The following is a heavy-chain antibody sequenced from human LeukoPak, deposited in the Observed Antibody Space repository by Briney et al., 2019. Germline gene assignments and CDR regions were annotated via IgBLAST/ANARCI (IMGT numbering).Heavy chain of an antibody. Sequence: ASVKVSCKASGYTFASHYMHWVRQAPGQGLEWMGIINPSGGSTTCAQKFQGRVTMTRDTSTSTVYMELSSLRSEDTAVYYCGRVNCGGDCQSWYFDLWGRGTLVTVSP. D-gene: IGHD2-21*02. V-gene: IGHV1-46*01. CDR3: GRVNCGGDCQSWYFDL. J-gene: IGHJ2*01. CDR1: GYTFASHY. CDR2: INPSGGST.